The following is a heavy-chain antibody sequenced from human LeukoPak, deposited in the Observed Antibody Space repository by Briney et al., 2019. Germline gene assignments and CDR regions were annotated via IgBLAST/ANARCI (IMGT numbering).Heavy chain of an antibody. J-gene: IGHJ4*02. D-gene: IGHD1-26*01. CDR1: GFTFSSYA. CDR3: ARDPWGIGPAFDY. Sequence: GGSLRLSCAASGFTFSSYAMSWVRQAPGKGLEWVSAISGSGGSTYYADSVKGRFTISRHNSKNTLYLQMNSLRDDDTAVYHCARDPWGIGPAFDYWGQGTLVTVSS. V-gene: IGHV3-23*01. CDR2: ISGSGGST.